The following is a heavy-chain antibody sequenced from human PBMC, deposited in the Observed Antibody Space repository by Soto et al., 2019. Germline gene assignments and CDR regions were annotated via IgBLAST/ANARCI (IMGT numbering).Heavy chain of an antibody. CDR1: GFTFSSYG. CDR3: AKILQLGDYAYYYYGMDV. V-gene: IGHV3-30*18. CDR2: ISYDGSNK. Sequence: QVQLVESGGGMVQPGRSLRLSCAASGFTFSSYGMHWVRQAPGKGLEWVAVISYDGSNKYYADSVKGRFTISRDNSKNTLYLQMNSLRAEDTAVYYCAKILQLGDYAYYYYGMDVWGQGTTVTVSS. D-gene: IGHD4-17*01. J-gene: IGHJ6*02.